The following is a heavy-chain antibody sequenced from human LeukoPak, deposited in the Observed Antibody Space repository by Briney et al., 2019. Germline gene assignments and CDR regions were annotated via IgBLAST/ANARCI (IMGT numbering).Heavy chain of an antibody. J-gene: IGHJ4*02. Sequence: PGGSLRLSCAASGFTFRHYWMNWVRQASGKGLEWVANIKSDGSEKRYADSVKGRFTISRDNAENSLYLQMNSLRAEDTAVYYCARVVGTDEGADYWGQGTLVTVSS. D-gene: IGHD1-7*01. CDR3: ARVVGTDEGADY. CDR2: IKSDGSEK. V-gene: IGHV3-7*04. CDR1: GFTFRHYW.